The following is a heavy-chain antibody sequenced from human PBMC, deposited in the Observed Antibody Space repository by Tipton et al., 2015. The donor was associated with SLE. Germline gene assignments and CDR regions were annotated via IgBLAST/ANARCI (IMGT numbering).Heavy chain of an antibody. J-gene: IGHJ3*02. CDR1: GGSISSYY. CDR2: IYYSGST. V-gene: IGHV4-59*01. CDR3: ARDLTMEAFDI. Sequence: TLSLTCTVSGGSISSYYWNWIRQPPGKGLEWFGYIYYSGSTNYNPSLKSRVTISVDTSKNQFSLKLTSVTAADTAVYYCARDLTMEAFDIWGQGTKVTVSS. D-gene: IGHD3-10*01.